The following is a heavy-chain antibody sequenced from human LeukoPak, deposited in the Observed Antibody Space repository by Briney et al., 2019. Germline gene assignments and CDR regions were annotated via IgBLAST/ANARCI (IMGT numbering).Heavy chain of an antibody. D-gene: IGHD5-24*01. V-gene: IGHV4-39*07. CDR3: ARDLGGDGYNSDEGLY. CDR2: TYYSGST. CDR1: GGSISSSSYY. Sequence: SETLSLTCTVSGGSISSSSYYWGWIRQPPGKELEWIGSTYYSGSTYYNPSLKSRVTISVDTSKNQFSLKLSSVTAADTAVYYCARDLGGDGYNSDEGLYWGQGTLVTVSS. J-gene: IGHJ4*02.